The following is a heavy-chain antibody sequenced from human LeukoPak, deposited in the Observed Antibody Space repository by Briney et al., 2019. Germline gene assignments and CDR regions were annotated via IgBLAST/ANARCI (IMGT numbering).Heavy chain of an antibody. CDR2: IYYSGST. Sequence: KPSETLSLTCTVSGGSISSYYWSWIRQPPGKGLEWIGYIYYSGSTNYNPSLKSRVTISVDTSKNQFSLKLSSVTAADTAVYYCARTQYCSSTSCYLGYWGQGTLVTVSS. CDR1: GGSISSYY. J-gene: IGHJ4*02. V-gene: IGHV4-59*08. CDR3: ARTQYCSSTSCYLGY. D-gene: IGHD2-2*01.